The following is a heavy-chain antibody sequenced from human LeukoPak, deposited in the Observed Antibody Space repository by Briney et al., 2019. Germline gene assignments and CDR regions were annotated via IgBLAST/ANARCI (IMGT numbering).Heavy chain of an antibody. CDR2: ISGSGGST. V-gene: IGHV3-23*01. J-gene: IGHJ4*02. Sequence: GGSLRLSCADSGFPFSSYAMSWLPQAPGKGLESVSAISGSGGSTYYAASVKGRFTISRDNSKNTLYLQMNSLRAEDTAVYYCAKYPPPYGSGSYYINYWGQGTLVTVSS. D-gene: IGHD3-10*01. CDR1: GFPFSSYA. CDR3: AKYPPPYGSGSYYINY.